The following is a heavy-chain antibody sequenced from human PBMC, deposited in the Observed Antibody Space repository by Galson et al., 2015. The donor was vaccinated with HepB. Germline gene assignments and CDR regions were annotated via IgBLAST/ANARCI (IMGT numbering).Heavy chain of an antibody. D-gene: IGHD5-12*01. V-gene: IGHV3-11*06. CDR1: GFTFSDYY. CDR2: ISSSSSYT. Sequence: SLRLSCAASGFTFSDYYMSWIRQAPGKGLEWVSYISSSSSYTNYADSVKGRFTISRDNAKNSLYLQMNSLRAEDTAVYYCARDLRGYSGYADANVYYYYGMDVWGQGTTVTVSS. CDR3: ARDLRGYSGYADANVYYYYGMDV. J-gene: IGHJ6*02.